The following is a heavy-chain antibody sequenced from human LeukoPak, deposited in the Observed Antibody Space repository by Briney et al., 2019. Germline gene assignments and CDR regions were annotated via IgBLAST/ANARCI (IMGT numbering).Heavy chain of an antibody. CDR3: ARGPDYGLSSFDY. J-gene: IGHJ4*02. Sequence: SETLSLTCNVSGGSFSGYYWSWIRQPPGKGLEWIGEIDHSETTTYIASLKSRVTISIDTSKNQLSLKMISVTAADTAVYYCARGPDYGLSSFDYWGQGTLVTVSS. V-gene: IGHV4-34*01. CDR1: GGSFSGYY. D-gene: IGHD3-10*01. CDR2: IDHSETT.